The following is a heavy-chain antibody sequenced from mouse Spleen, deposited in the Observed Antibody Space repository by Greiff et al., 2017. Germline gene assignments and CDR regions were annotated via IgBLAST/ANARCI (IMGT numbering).Heavy chain of an antibody. CDR3: ARRAIYDGYYGYFDV. CDR2: IDPETGGT. Sequence: QVQLQQSGAELVRPGASVTLSCKASGYTFTDYEMHWVKQTPVHGLEWIGAIDPETGGTSYNQKFKGKATLTVNKSSSTAYMELRSLTSEDSAVYYCARRAIYDGYYGYFDVWGAGTTVTVSS. CDR1: GYTFTDYE. D-gene: IGHD2-3*01. V-gene: IGHV1-15*01. J-gene: IGHJ1*01.